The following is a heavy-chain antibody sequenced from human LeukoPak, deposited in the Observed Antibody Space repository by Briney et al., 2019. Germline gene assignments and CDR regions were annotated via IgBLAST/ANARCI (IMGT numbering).Heavy chain of an antibody. CDR1: GFTFKNYA. J-gene: IGHJ4*02. V-gene: IGHV3-23*01. CDR2: ISGSGGST. D-gene: IGHD3-16*01. Sequence: GGSLRLSCAASGFTFKNYAMSWVRQAPGKGLEWVSAISGSGGSTFYADSVKGRFTISRDNSKNTLYLQIKSLRAEDTAVYYCAKPILTTFGYFDYWGQGILVAVSS. CDR3: AKPILTTFGYFDY.